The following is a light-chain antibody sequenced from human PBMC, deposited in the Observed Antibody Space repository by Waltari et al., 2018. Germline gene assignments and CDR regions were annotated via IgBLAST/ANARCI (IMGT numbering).Light chain of an antibody. J-gene: IGLJ3*02. CDR2: QDN. CDR1: TLGDKY. V-gene: IGLV3-1*01. Sequence: SYEVTQPPSVSVSPGQTAIITCSGDTLGDKYACWYQQRPAQSPDLVIYQDNKRPSGIPERFSGSNSGNTATLTISGTQAMDEADYYCQTWDSATAVFGGGTKLAVL. CDR3: QTWDSATAV.